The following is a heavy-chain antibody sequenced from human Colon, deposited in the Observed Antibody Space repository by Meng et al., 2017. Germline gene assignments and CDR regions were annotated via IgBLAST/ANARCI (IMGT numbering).Heavy chain of an antibody. CDR3: ARGQEGYCDS. V-gene: IGHV3-74*01. Sequence: GESLKISCAASGFTFSNNWMHWIRQAPGKGLEWVSQIDVSSKTRRYGDSVKGRFSVSRDNAKNTLYLQMNSLRVEDTAIYFCARGQEGYCDSSGQGTQVTVSS. CDR2: IDVSSKTR. CDR1: GFTFSNNW. J-gene: IGHJ4*02.